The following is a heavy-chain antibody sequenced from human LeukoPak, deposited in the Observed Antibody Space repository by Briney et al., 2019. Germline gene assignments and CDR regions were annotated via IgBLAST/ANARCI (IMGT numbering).Heavy chain of an antibody. J-gene: IGHJ4*02. Sequence: GASVKVSCKASGYTFTSYYMHWVRQAPGQGLEWMGWINPNSGGTNYAQKFQGWVTMTRDTSISTAYMELSRLRSDDTAVYYCARGSRMVGGLYDILTGYYNFDYWGQGTLVTVSS. V-gene: IGHV1-2*04. CDR2: INPNSGGT. D-gene: IGHD3-9*01. CDR1: GYTFTSYY. CDR3: ARGSRMVGGLYDILTGYYNFDY.